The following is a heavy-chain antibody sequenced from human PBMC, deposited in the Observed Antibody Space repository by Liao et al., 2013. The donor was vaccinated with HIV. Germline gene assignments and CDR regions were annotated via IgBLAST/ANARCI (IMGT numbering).Heavy chain of an antibody. J-gene: IGHJ6*03. D-gene: IGHD3-10*01. CDR2: INHSGST. V-gene: IGHV4-34*01. CDR1: GGSFSAYY. CDR3: ARGGTSMVPGGRYYFYYYLDV. Sequence: QVQLQQWGAGLLKSSETLSLTCAVYGGSFSAYYWTWIRQPPGKGLEWIGEINHSGSTNYSPSLNSRVTISVDTSKNQFSLKLSSVTAADTAVYYCARGGTSMVPGGRYYFYYYLDVWGKGTTVTVSS.